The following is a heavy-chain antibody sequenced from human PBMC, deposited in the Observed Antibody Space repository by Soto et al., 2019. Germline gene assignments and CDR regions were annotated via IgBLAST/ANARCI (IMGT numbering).Heavy chain of an antibody. V-gene: IGHV4-34*01. Sequence: QVQLQQWGAGLLKPSETLSLTCAVYGGSFSGYYWSWIRQPPGKGLEWIGEINHSGSTNYNPSLKSRVTISVDTSKNQFSLKLSSVTAADTAVYYCARGHLHGRYFDYWGQGTLVPVSS. CDR3: ARGHLHGRYFDY. J-gene: IGHJ4*02. CDR2: INHSGST. CDR1: GGSFSGYY.